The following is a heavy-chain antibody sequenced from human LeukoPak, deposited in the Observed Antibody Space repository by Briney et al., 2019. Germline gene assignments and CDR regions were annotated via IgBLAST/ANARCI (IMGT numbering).Heavy chain of an antibody. CDR1: GFTFSTYW. Sequence: PGGSLRLSCAASGFTFSTYWIHWVRQAPGKGLVWVSRINSDGGSTSYADSVKGRFTISRDNAKNTVYLQMNSLRAEDTAVYYCARCRDGYNYARYFDYWGQGTLVTVSS. CDR3: ARCRDGYNYARYFDY. J-gene: IGHJ4*02. V-gene: IGHV3-74*01. CDR2: INSDGGST. D-gene: IGHD5-24*01.